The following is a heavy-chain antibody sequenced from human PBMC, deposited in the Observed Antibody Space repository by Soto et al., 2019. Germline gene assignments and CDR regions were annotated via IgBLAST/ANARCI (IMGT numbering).Heavy chain of an antibody. CDR3: AKDLPSSGYDQGWFDP. CDR1: GFTFSSYA. D-gene: IGHD5-12*01. Sequence: EVQLLESGGGLVQPGGSLRLSCAASGFTFSSYAMSWVRQAPGKGLEWVSAISGSGGSTYYPDSVKGRFTISRDNSKNTLYLQMNSLRAEDTAVYYCAKDLPSSGYDQGWFDPWGQGTLVTVSS. V-gene: IGHV3-23*01. CDR2: ISGSGGST. J-gene: IGHJ5*02.